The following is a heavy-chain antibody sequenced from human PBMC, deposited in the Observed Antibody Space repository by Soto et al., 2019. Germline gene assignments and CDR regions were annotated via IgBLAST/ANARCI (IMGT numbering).Heavy chain of an antibody. Sequence: QVHLEQSGPEVKKPGASVKVSCKASGYTFTSYGISWVRLAPGQGLEWMGWINIYGGCTNYAQKYQDRVTMTRDTSPNTVYLEMRSLTSDDTAIYYCARALYYYDNSGLAFWGQGTLVTVSS. V-gene: IGHV1-18*01. CDR2: INIYGGCT. D-gene: IGHD3-22*01. J-gene: IGHJ4*02. CDR1: GYTFTSYG. CDR3: ARALYYYDNSGLAF.